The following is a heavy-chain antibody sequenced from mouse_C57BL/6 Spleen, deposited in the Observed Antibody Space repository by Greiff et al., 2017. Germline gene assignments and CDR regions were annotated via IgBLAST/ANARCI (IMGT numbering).Heavy chain of an antibody. V-gene: IGHV1-18*01. CDR3: ARTYYSNSAWFAY. CDR1: GYTFTDYN. CDR2: INPNNGGT. D-gene: IGHD2-5*01. Sequence: VQLQQSGPELVKPGASVKIPCKASGYTFTDYNMDWVKQSHGKSLEWIGDINPNNGGTIYNQKFKGKATLTVDKSSSTAYMELRSLTSEDTAVYDCARTYYSNSAWFAYWGQGTLVTVSA. J-gene: IGHJ3*01.